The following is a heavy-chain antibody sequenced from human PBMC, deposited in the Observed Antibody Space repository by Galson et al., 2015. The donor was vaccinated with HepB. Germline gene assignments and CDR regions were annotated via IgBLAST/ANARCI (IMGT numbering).Heavy chain of an antibody. Sequence: SLRLSCAASGFTFGSYWMHWVRQAPGKGLVWVSRIDTHGSGTSYADSVKGRFTISRDNAQNTLSLQMNSLRAEDTAVYYCARGLVQRGYGDYGPDYWGQGTLVTVSS. CDR3: ARGLVQRGYGDYGPDY. V-gene: IGHV3-74*01. J-gene: IGHJ4*02. D-gene: IGHD4-17*01. CDR1: GFTFGSYW. CDR2: IDTHGSGT.